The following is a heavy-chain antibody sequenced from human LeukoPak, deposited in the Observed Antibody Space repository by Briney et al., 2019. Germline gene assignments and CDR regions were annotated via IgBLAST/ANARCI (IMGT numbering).Heavy chain of an antibody. Sequence: ASVKVSCKTFGYTFTGYYIHWVRQAPGQGLEWMGRINPNSGGTNYAQKFQGRVTMTRDTSISTAYMELSRLRSDETAVYYCARGGDIVVYYRNNWFDPWGQGSLVTVSS. CDR2: INPNSGGT. D-gene: IGHD2-15*01. J-gene: IGHJ5*02. V-gene: IGHV1-2*06. CDR3: ARGGDIVVYYRNNWFDP. CDR1: GYTFTGYY.